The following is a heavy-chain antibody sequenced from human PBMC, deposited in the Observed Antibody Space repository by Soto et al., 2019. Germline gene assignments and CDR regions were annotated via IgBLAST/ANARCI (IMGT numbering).Heavy chain of an antibody. D-gene: IGHD3-22*01. CDR2: IYYSGST. J-gene: IGHJ2*01. Sequence: QVQLQESGPGLVKPSQTLSLTCTVSGGSISSGGYYWSWIRQHPGKGLEWIGYIYYSGSTYYNPSLKSRVTISVDTYKNQFSLKLSSVTAADTAVYYCARDSYYYDSSGPSGRYFDLWGRGTLVTVSS. CDR1: GGSISSGGYY. V-gene: IGHV4-31*03. CDR3: ARDSYYYDSSGPSGRYFDL.